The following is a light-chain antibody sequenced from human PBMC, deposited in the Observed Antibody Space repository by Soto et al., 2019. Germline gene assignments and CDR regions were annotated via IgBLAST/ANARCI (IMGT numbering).Light chain of an antibody. J-gene: IGKJ1*01. CDR1: QSVTSSF. CDR3: HQYDSSPWT. Sequence: EIVLTQSPGTLSLSPGERATLSCRASQSVTSSFLAWYQQKPGQAPRLLIYGASSRATGTPDGFSGRGSGTDFTLTISRLEPEDFAVYYCHQYDSSPWTFGQGTRVEIK. V-gene: IGKV3-20*01. CDR2: GAS.